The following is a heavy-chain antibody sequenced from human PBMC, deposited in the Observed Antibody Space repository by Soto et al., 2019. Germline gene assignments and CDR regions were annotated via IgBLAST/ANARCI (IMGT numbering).Heavy chain of an antibody. CDR2: IYYSGST. J-gene: IGHJ3*02. CDR1: GGSISSGGYY. D-gene: IGHD3-9*01. CDR3: ASSRLTYYDILTGYYPGAFDI. V-gene: IGHV4-31*03. Sequence: PSETLSLTCTVSGGSISSGGYYWSWIRQHPGKGLEWIGYIYYSGSTYYNPSLKSRVTISVDTSKNQFSLKLSSVTAADTAVYYCASSRLTYYDILTGYYPGAFDIWGQGTMVTVSS.